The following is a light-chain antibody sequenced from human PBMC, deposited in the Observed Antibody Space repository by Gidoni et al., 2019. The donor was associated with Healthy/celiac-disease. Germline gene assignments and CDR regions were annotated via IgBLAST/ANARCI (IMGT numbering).Light chain of an antibody. V-gene: IGLV1-44*01. CDR1: SSNIGSNT. CDR3: AAWDDSLNGVV. CDR2: SNN. J-gene: IGLJ2*01. Sequence: QSVLTQPPSASGTPGQGVTISFSGISSNIGSNTVNWYQQLPGTAPNLLIYSNNQRPSGVPDRFSGSKSGTSASLAISGLQSEDEADYYCAAWDDSLNGVVFGGGTKLTVL.